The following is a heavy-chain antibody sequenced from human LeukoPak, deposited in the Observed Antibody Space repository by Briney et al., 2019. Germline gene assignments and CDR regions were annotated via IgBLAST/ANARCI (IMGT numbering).Heavy chain of an antibody. CDR2: IYPGDSDT. D-gene: IGHD6-13*01. CDR1: GYSFTSYW. Sequence: GESLKISCKGSGYSFTSYWIGWVRQMPGKGLEWMGIIYPGDSDTRYSPSFQGQVTISADKSISTAYLQWSSLKASDTAMYYCARSRVGGIAAAGTDYYYMDVWSKGTTVTVSS. CDR3: ARSRVGGIAAAGTDYYYMDV. V-gene: IGHV5-51*01. J-gene: IGHJ6*03.